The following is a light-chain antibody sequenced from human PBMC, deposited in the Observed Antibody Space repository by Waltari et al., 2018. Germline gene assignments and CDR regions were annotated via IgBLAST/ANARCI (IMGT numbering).Light chain of an antibody. J-gene: IGKJ1*01. Sequence: ELVLTQSPGTLSLSPGERATLACRASQSVGRSLAWSQQKPGQAPRLLIYDASTRATGIPDRFSGSGSGTDFSLTISRLESEDFAVYYCQKYVNLPATFGQGTKVEIK. CDR1: QSVGRS. CDR2: DAS. V-gene: IGKV3-20*01. CDR3: QKYVNLPAT.